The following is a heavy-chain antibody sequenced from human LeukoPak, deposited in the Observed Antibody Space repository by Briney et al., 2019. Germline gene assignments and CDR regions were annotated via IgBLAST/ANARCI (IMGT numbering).Heavy chain of an antibody. CDR3: ARPYYDILTGYYISVFY. J-gene: IGHJ4*02. CDR2: INSMSGYI. Sequence: PGGSLRLSCAASGFTFSSYSMNWVRQAPGKGLEWVSSINSMSGYIYYADSVKGRFTISRDNAKNSLYLQMNSLRAEDTAVYYCARPYYDILTGYYISVFYWGQGTLVTVSS. D-gene: IGHD3-9*01. V-gene: IGHV3-21*01. CDR1: GFTFSSYS.